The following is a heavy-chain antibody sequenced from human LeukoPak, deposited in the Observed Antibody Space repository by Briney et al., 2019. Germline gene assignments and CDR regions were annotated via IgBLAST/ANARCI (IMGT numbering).Heavy chain of an antibody. J-gene: IGHJ4*02. Sequence: SVKVSCKASGGTFSSYAISWVRQAPGQGLEWMGRIIPILGIANYAQKFQGRVTITADKSTSTAYMELSSLRSDDTAVYYCARCDLGHYYDSSGKNDYWGQGTLVTVSS. V-gene: IGHV1-69*04. CDR1: GGTFSSYA. D-gene: IGHD3-22*01. CDR3: ARCDLGHYYDSSGKNDY. CDR2: IIPILGIA.